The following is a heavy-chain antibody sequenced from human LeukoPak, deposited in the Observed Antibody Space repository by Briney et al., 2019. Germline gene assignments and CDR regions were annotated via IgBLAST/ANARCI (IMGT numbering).Heavy chain of an antibody. CDR2: INPDDKSA. V-gene: IGHV3-74*01. D-gene: IGHD6-6*01. CDR1: GFTFSKYW. Sequence: GRSLRLSCAASGFTFSKYWLHWLRQAPGKGLVWVSRINPDDKSASYADSVRGRFTISRDNAKNTLYLQMNSLRAEDTAIYFCARVRSDYSSSSPPDYWGQGTPVTVSS. J-gene: IGHJ4*02. CDR3: ARVRSDYSSSSPPDY.